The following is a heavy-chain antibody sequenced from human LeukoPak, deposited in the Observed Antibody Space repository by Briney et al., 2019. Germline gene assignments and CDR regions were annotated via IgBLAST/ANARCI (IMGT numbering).Heavy chain of an antibody. Sequence: GGSLRLSCAASGFTFSSYWMSWVRQAPGKGLEWVANIKHDGSEKYYVDSVKGRFTNSRDNAKNSLYLQMNSLGAEDTAVYYCASEYYYGSGGCYMDVWGKGTTVTISS. CDR2: IKHDGSEK. J-gene: IGHJ6*03. V-gene: IGHV3-7*01. CDR3: ASEYYYGSGGCYMDV. D-gene: IGHD3-10*01. CDR1: GFTFSSYW.